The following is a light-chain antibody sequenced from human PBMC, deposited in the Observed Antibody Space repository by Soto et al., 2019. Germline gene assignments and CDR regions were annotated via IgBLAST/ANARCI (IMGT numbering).Light chain of an antibody. CDR1: QSVTSTY. CDR3: QQYGSSVWGT. V-gene: IGKV3-20*01. J-gene: IGKJ2*01. CDR2: GAS. Sequence: EIVLTQSPGTLSLSPGERATHSCRASQSVTSTYLAWYQQKPGQAPRLLIYGASSRATGIPDRFSGSGSGTDFTLTISRLEPEDFAVYYCQQYGSSVWGTFGQGTKLEIK.